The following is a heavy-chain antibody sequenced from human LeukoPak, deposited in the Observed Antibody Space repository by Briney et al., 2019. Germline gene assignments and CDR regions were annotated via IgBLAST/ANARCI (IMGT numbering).Heavy chain of an antibody. CDR3: ASVYSQKLPFDY. V-gene: IGHV1-3*04. J-gene: IGHJ4*02. CDR2: INTGNGNT. D-gene: IGHD5-18*01. CDR1: GYTFTSYG. Sequence: ASVKVSCKASGYTFTSYGIHWVRQAPGQRLEWMGWINTGNGNTEYSQKFQGRVTITRDTSASTAYMELSSLRSEDTAVYYCASVYSQKLPFDYWGQGTLVTVSS.